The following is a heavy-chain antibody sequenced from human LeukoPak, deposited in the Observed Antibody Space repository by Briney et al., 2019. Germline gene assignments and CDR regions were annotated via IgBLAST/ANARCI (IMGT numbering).Heavy chain of an antibody. CDR3: ARVGNDEVDY. CDR2: INPSGGST. V-gene: IGHV1-46*01. Sequence: ASVKVSCKASGYTFTSYYMHWVRQAPGQGLEWMGIINPSGGSTSYAQKFQGRVTITADESTSTAYMELSSLRSEDTAVYYCARVGNDEVDYWGQGTLVTVSS. J-gene: IGHJ4*02. D-gene: IGHD1-1*01. CDR1: GYTFTSYY.